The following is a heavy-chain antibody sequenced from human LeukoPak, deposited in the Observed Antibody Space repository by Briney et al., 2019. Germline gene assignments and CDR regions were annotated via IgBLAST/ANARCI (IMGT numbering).Heavy chain of an antibody. CDR2: IWYDGSNK. Sequence: GGSLRLSFAASGFTFSSYGMHWVRQAPGKGLEWVAVIWYDGSNKYYADSVKGRFTISRDNSKNTLYLQMNSLRAEDTAVYYCARTDSSGWYVGLEYFDYWGQGTLVTVSS. D-gene: IGHD6-19*01. V-gene: IGHV3-33*01. CDR3: ARTDSSGWYVGLEYFDY. J-gene: IGHJ4*02. CDR1: GFTFSSYG.